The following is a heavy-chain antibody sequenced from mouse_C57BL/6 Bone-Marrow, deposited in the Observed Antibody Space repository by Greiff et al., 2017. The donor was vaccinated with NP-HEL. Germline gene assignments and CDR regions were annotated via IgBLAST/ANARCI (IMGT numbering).Heavy chain of an antibody. Sequence: QVQLQQSGPELVKPGASVKISCKASGYAFSSSWMNWVKQRPGKGLEWIGRIYPGDGDTNYNGKFKGKATLTADKSSSTAYMQLSSLTSEDSAVYFCARGNPTVVASYYFDYWGQGTTLTVSS. J-gene: IGHJ2*01. CDR2: IYPGDGDT. D-gene: IGHD1-1*01. V-gene: IGHV1-82*01. CDR3: ARGNPTVVASYYFDY. CDR1: GYAFSSSW.